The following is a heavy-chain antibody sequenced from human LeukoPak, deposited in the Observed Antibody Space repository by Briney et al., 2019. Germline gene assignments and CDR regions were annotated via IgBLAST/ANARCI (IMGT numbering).Heavy chain of an antibody. D-gene: IGHD6-13*01. Sequence: GGSLRLSCAASGFTFGDYTMHWVRQGPRKGLEWVSLSSWDGGSTYYADSVKGRFTISRDNSKNSLYLLMNRLRTEDTDLYYCGKVRGGGSYSSSWYGWYFDYWGQGTLVTVSS. CDR3: GKVRGGGSYSSSWYGWYFDY. CDR1: GFTFGDYT. V-gene: IGHV3-43*01. J-gene: IGHJ4*02. CDR2: SSWDGGST.